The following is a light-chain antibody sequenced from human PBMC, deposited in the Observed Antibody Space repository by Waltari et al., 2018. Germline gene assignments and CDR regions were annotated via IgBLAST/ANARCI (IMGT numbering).Light chain of an antibody. CDR2: GAS. Sequence: IVLTQYPGTLAVSPGVRATLSCRASQGVSRSLAWYQQKPGQAPKLLIYGASTRATGIPDRFTGSGSGTDFSLTISSLEPEDFAIDFCQHYVRLPATFGQGTKVEIK. CDR1: QGVSRS. CDR3: QHYVRLPAT. V-gene: IGKV3-20*01. J-gene: IGKJ1*01.